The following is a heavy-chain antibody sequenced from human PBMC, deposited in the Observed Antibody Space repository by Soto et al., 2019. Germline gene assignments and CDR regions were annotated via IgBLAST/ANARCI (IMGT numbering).Heavy chain of an antibody. CDR1: GGSISSYY. D-gene: IGHD6-13*01. V-gene: IGHV4-59*08. CDR2: IYYSGST. CDR3: ARHGSSSLLLHYFDY. J-gene: IGHJ4*02. Sequence: PSETLSLTCTVSGGSISSYYWSWIRQPPGKGLEWIGYIYYSGSTNYNPSLKSRVTMSVDTSKNQFSLKLSSVTAADTAVYYCARHGSSSLLLHYFDYWGQGTLVTVSS.